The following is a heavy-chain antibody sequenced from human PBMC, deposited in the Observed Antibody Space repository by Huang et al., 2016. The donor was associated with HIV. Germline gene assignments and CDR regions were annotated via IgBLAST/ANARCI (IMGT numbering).Heavy chain of an antibody. D-gene: IGHD3-10*01. J-gene: IGHJ4*02. CDR1: GYTFTSYV. CDR2: ISTYNGNT. CDR3: ARSWFGELLYPPDY. Sequence: QVQLVQSGAEVKKSGASVKVSCKASGYTFTSYVISWVRQAPGQGLECMGWISTYNGNTNYTQKFQDKVTKTTDTSTSTAYMELRSLRFDDTAVYYCARSWFGELLYPPDYWGQGTLVTVSS. V-gene: IGHV1-18*01.